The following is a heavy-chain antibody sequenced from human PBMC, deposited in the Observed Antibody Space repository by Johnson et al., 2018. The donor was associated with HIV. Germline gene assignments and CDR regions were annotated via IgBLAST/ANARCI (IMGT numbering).Heavy chain of an antibody. CDR3: ARDRVVELGANSDAFDI. Sequence: QVQLVESGGGVVQPGRSLRLSCVASGFSLGAYAIHWVRQAPGKGLEWVALISYDGTDKFYATSVKGRFTVSRDNSNNILFLQMSSLRSDDTAVYYCARDRVVELGANSDAFDIWGQGTMVTVSS. CDR2: ISYDGTDK. J-gene: IGHJ3*02. D-gene: IGHD2-15*01. V-gene: IGHV3-30*04. CDR1: GFSLGAYA.